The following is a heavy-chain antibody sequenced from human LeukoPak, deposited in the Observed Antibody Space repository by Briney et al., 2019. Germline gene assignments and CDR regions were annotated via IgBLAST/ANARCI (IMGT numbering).Heavy chain of an antibody. Sequence: GGSLRLSCAASGFTFSAFSMNWVRQAPGKGLEWVSAISSSSSDIYYTDSVKGRFTISRDNANNFLYLQVSSLRAEDTAVYYCARDQSSGWLLFDYWGQGTLVTVSS. CDR1: GFTFSAFS. V-gene: IGHV3-21*04. J-gene: IGHJ4*02. D-gene: IGHD6-19*01. CDR3: ARDQSSGWLLFDY. CDR2: ISSSSSDI.